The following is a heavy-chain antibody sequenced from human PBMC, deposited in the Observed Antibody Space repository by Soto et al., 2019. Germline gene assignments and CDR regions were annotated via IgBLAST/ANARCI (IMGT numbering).Heavy chain of an antibody. V-gene: IGHV4-4*02. J-gene: IGHJ6*02. Sequence: QVQLQELGPGLVKPSGTLSLTCAVSGGSISSSDWWSWVRQPPGKGLEWIGEIYHSGSTHYNPSLKSRVTISGDKSKNQFSLTLRSVTAADTAVYYCARDPGDGDYRGYYYYGMDVWGQGTTVTVSS. CDR3: ARDPGDGDYRGYYYYGMDV. CDR1: GGSISSSDW. CDR2: IYHSGST. D-gene: IGHD4-17*01.